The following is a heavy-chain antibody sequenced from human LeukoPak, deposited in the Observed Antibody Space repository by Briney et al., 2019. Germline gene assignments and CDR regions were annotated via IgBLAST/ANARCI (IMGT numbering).Heavy chain of an antibody. V-gene: IGHV3-7*03. Sequence: PGGSLRLSCVASGFTFSSYAMHWVRQAPGKGLEWVANINQDGSGKDYVDSLKGRFTISRDNTKNSLYLQMNSLRAEDTAVYYCARGYRYVVYWGQGTLVTVSS. CDR2: INQDGSGK. CDR1: GFTFSSYA. D-gene: IGHD6-13*01. J-gene: IGHJ4*02. CDR3: ARGYRYVVY.